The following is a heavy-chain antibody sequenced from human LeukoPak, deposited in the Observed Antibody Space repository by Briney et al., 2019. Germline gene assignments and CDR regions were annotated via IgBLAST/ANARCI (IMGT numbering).Heavy chain of an antibody. D-gene: IGHD3-22*01. Sequence: GASVKVSCKASGYTFTSYGISWVRQAPGQGLEWMGRIIPILGIANYAQKFQGRVTITADKSTSTAYMELSSLRSEDTAVYYCAITVGGSSGYYPYWGQGTLVTVSS. CDR3: AITVGGSSGYYPY. J-gene: IGHJ4*02. CDR1: GYTFTSYG. V-gene: IGHV1-69*04. CDR2: IIPILGIA.